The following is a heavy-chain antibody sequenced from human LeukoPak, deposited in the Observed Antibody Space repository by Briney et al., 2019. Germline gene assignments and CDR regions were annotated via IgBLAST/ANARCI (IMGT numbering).Heavy chain of an antibody. V-gene: IGHV5-51*01. CDR1: GYSFTSYW. D-gene: IGHD6-19*01. CDR2: IYPGDSDT. J-gene: IGHJ4*02. CDR3: ARLGGLAVAGTGYYFDY. Sequence: GESLKISCKGAGYSFTSYWIGWVRQMPGKGLEWMGIIYPGDSDTRYSPSFQGQVTISADKSISTAYLQWSSLKASDTAMYYCARLGGLAVAGTGYYFDYWGQGTLVTVSS.